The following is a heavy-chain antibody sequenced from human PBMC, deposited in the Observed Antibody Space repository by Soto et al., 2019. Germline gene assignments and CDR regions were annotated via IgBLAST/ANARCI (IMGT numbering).Heavy chain of an antibody. CDR3: ARGDRFRCSGDRCFSDGLFLS. CDR1: GFTFGIYS. Sequence: EVQLVESGGGLVQRGGSLRLSCAASGFTFGIYSMNWVRQAPGKGLEWISYINGSSSTMYYADSVKGRFIISRDNADKSLYLQMNSLRDADTAVYYCARGDRFRCSGDRCFSDGLFLSWGQGTLVNVSS. V-gene: IGHV3-48*02. D-gene: IGHD2-15*01. J-gene: IGHJ5*02. CDR2: INGSSSTM.